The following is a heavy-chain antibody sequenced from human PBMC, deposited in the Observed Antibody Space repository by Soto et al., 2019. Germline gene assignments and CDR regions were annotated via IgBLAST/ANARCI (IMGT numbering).Heavy chain of an antibody. CDR3: ASVTYYYDSSGYYSALLYFDY. Sequence: GASVKVSCKASGYTFTSYGISWVRQAPGQGLEWMGWISAYNGNTNYAQKLQGRVTMTTDTSTSTAYMELRSLRSDDTAVYYCASVTYYYDSSGYYSALLYFDYWGQGTLVTVS. V-gene: IGHV1-18*01. D-gene: IGHD3-22*01. CDR2: ISAYNGNT. J-gene: IGHJ4*02. CDR1: GYTFTSYG.